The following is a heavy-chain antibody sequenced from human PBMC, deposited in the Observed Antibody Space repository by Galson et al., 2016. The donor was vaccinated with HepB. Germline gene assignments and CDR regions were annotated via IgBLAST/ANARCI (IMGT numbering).Heavy chain of an antibody. CDR3: ARVGTSEDYFDY. Sequence: SLRLSCAASGFTFSDYYMSWIRQAPGKGLEWVSLISGSSDYIYYADSVKGRITISRDNVKNSLYLQMNSLRAEDTAVYYCARVGTSEDYFDYWGQGTLVTVYS. CDR2: ISGSSDYI. D-gene: IGHD7-27*01. CDR1: GFTFSDYY. V-gene: IGHV3-11*01. J-gene: IGHJ4*02.